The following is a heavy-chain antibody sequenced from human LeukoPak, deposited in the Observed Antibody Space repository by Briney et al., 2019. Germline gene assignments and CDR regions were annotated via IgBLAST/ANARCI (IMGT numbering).Heavy chain of an antibody. CDR2: ISGSGIYT. Sequence: GGSLRLSCAASAFTFSDYSMNWVCQAPGKGLEWVSSISGSGIYTYYADSVKGRFTISRDNAKNSLYLQMNILRAEDTAVYYCARRGGSSSMDYYYHYMDVWGKGTTVTVSS. J-gene: IGHJ6*03. CDR1: AFTFSDYS. V-gene: IGHV3-21*01. CDR3: ARRGGSSSMDYYYHYMDV. D-gene: IGHD6-6*01.